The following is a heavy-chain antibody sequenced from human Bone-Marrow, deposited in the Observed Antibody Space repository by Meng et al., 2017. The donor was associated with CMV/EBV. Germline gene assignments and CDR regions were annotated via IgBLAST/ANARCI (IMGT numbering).Heavy chain of an antibody. V-gene: IGHV1-2*02. CDR1: GYTFTGYY. CDR2: INPNSGGT. CDR3: ARGPGITIFGVVFYYYGMDV. J-gene: IGHJ6*02. Sequence: ASVKVSCKASGYTFTGYYMHWVRQAPGQGLEWMGWINPNSGGTNYAQKFQGRVTMTRDTSISTAYMELSRLRSDDTAVYYCARGPGITIFGVVFYYYGMDVWGQGTTVTVSS. D-gene: IGHD3-3*01.